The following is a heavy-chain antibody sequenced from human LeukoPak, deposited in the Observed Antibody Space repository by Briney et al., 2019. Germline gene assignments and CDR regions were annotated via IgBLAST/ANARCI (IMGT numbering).Heavy chain of an antibody. V-gene: IGHV4-61*02. J-gene: IGHJ4*02. D-gene: IGHD2-15*01. Sequence: SQTLSLTCTVSGGSISSGSYYWSWIRQPAGKGLEWIGRIYTSGSTNYNPSLKSRVTVSVDTSKNQFSLKLSSVTAADTAVYYCARGPTYCSSSSCLQGEWGQGTLVTVSS. CDR1: GGSISSGSYY. CDR3: ARGPTYCSSSSCLQGE. CDR2: IYTSGST.